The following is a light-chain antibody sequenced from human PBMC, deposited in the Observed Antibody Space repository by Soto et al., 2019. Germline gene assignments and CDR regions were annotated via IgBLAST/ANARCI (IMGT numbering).Light chain of an antibody. CDR3: AAWDVSFVV. CDR2: SDN. Sequence: QSVLTQPPSASGTPGQWVTISCSGSGSNIGTNTVTWYQQLPGAAPRLLIYSDNQRPSGVPARFSGSKSGTSASLAISGLQSEGEADYYCAAWDVSFVVFGGGTKLTVL. J-gene: IGLJ3*02. V-gene: IGLV1-44*01. CDR1: GSNIGTNT.